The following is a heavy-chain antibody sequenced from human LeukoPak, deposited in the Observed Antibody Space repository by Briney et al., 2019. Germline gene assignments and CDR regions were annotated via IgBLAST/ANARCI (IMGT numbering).Heavy chain of an antibody. CDR3: ACVVRGAFDI. Sequence: ASVKVSCKASGFXFTSYYMHWVRQAPGQGLEWMGIINPSGGSTSYPQKFQGRVTMTRDTSTSTVYMELSSLRSEDTAVYYCACVVRGAFDIWGQGTLVTVSS. J-gene: IGHJ3*02. CDR1: GFXFTSYY. D-gene: IGHD2-21*01. CDR2: INPSGGST. V-gene: IGHV1-46*03.